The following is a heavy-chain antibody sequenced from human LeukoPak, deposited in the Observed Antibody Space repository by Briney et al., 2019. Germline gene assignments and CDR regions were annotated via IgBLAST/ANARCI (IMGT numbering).Heavy chain of an antibody. V-gene: IGHV1-2*02. CDR2: INPNSGGT. CDR1: GYTFTGYY. Sequence: GASVKVSCKASGYTFTGYYMHWVRQAPGQGLEWMGWINPNSGGTNYAQKLQGRVTMTRDTSISTAYMVLSRLRSDNTAVYYCARVMADIVATIREGLWWLFDYWGQGTLVTVSS. J-gene: IGHJ4*02. CDR3: ARVMADIVATIREGLWWLFDY. D-gene: IGHD5-12*01.